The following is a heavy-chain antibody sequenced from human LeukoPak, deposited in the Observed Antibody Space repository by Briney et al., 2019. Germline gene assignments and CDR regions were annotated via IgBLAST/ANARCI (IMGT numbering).Heavy chain of an antibody. J-gene: IGHJ4*02. CDR3: ARGGSEDSSGYSFDY. Sequence: SETLSLTCAVYGGSFSGYYWSWMRQPPGKGLEWIGEINHSGSTNYNTSLKSRVTISLDTSKNQFSLTLSSVTAADTAVYYCARGGSEDSSGYSFDYWGQGTLVTVSS. V-gene: IGHV4-34*01. CDR1: GGSFSGYY. CDR2: INHSGST. D-gene: IGHD3-22*01.